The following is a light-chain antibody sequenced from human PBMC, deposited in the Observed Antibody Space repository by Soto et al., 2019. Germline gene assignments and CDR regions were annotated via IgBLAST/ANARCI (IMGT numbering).Light chain of an antibody. J-gene: IGKJ2*01. Sequence: DIVMTQSPDSLAVSLGERATINCKSSQSVLYSSNNKNYLAWYQQKPGQPPKLLIYWASTRESGVPDRFSGSGYGTDFTLTISSLQAEDVAVYYGQQYYSTPHTCGQGTKLEIK. V-gene: IGKV4-1*01. CDR2: WAS. CDR3: QQYYSTPHT. CDR1: QSVLYSSNNKNY.